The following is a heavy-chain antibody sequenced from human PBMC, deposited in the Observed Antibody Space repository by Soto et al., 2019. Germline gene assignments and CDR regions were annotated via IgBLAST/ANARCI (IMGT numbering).Heavy chain of an antibody. CDR1: GLIFETYS. CDR2: ISGAGGIT. D-gene: IGHD3-16*01. CDR3: TKSWGNTCELYYFDS. Sequence: EVQLLESGGGLVQPGGSLRLSCAASGLIFETYSMSWVRQPPGKGLEWVSGISGAGGITYYADSVKGRFTISRDNSKNTLYLQVNSLRTEDTAVYYCTKSWGNTCELYYFDSWGQGTLVTVSS. J-gene: IGHJ4*02. V-gene: IGHV3-23*01.